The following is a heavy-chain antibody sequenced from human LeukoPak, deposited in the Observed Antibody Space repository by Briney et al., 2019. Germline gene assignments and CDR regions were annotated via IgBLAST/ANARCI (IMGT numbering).Heavy chain of an antibody. D-gene: IGHD2-15*01. Sequence: SETLSLTCAVYGGSFSGYYWSWIRQPPGKGLEWIGDINYSGSTNYNPSLKSRVTISVDTSKNQFSLKLSSVTAADTAVYYCVGVAGSGAYYGMDVWGKGNTVTVST. J-gene: IGHJ6*04. CDR2: INYSGST. CDR3: VGVAGSGAYYGMDV. CDR1: GGSFSGYY. V-gene: IGHV4-34*01.